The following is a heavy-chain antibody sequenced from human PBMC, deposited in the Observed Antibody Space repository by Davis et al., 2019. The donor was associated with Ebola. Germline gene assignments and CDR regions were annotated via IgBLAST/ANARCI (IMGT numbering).Heavy chain of an antibody. CDR2: ISSSSSTI. D-gene: IGHD5-18*01. Sequence: GESLKISCAASGFTFSSYSMNWVRQAPGKGLEWVSYISSSSSTIYYADSVKGRFTISRENAKNSLYLQMNSLRAEDTAVYYCARAQLWSGDWFDPWGQGTLVTVSS. CDR1: GFTFSSYS. J-gene: IGHJ5*02. CDR3: ARAQLWSGDWFDP. V-gene: IGHV3-48*01.